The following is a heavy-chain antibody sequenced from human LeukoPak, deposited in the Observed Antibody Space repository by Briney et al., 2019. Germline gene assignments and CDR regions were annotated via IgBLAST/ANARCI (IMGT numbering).Heavy chain of an antibody. D-gene: IGHD5-18*01. CDR3: VREGSPDTAMAPGALDM. Sequence: PGGSLRLSCAASGSTFSSYEMNWVRQAPGKGLEWVSYILTSGNTIYYADSVKGRFTISRDNSKNSVFLQMNSLRAEDTAVYYCVREGSPDTAMAPGALDMWGQGTMVTVSS. CDR2: ILTSGNTI. CDR1: GSTFSSYE. J-gene: IGHJ3*02. V-gene: IGHV3-48*03.